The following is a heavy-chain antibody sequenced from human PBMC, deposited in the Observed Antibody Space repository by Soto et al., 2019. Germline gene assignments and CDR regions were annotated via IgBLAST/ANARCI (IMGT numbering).Heavy chain of an antibody. CDR2: IIPIFGTA. D-gene: IGHD3-3*01. J-gene: IGHJ4*02. Sequence: SVKVSCKASGVTFSSYAISWVRQAPGQGLEWMGGIIPIFGTANYAQKFQGRVTITADKSTSTAYMELSSLRFEDTAVYYCARSITIFGVVISSYYFDYWGQGTLVTVSS. CDR3: ARSITIFGVVISSYYFDY. V-gene: IGHV1-69*06. CDR1: GVTFSSYA.